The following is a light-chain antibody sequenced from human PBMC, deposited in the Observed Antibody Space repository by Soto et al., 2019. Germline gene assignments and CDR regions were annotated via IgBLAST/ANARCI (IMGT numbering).Light chain of an antibody. J-gene: IGLJ1*01. Sequence: QSALTQPASVSGSPGQSITISCTGTSSDVGGYNYVSWYQQRPGKAPKLMIYDVSNRPSGVSNRFSGSKSGNTASLTISGLQAEDEADYYCSSYTSSSTLYVFGTGTNSPS. CDR1: SSDVGGYNY. CDR3: SSYTSSSTLYV. V-gene: IGLV2-14*01. CDR2: DVS.